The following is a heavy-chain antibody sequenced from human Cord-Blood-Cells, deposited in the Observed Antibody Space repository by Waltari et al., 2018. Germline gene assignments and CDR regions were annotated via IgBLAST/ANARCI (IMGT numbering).Heavy chain of an antibody. CDR3: ARDTPLYYDSSGYDY. CDR2: IIPIFGTA. V-gene: IGHV1-69*01. J-gene: IGHJ4*02. D-gene: IGHD3-22*01. CDR1: GGTFSCYA. Sequence: QVQLVQSGAEVKKPGSSVKVSCKASGGTFSCYAISWVRQAPGQGLEWMGGIIPIFGTANYAQKFQGRVTITADESTSTAYMELSSLRSEDTAVYYCARDTPLYYDSSGYDYWGQGTLVTVSS.